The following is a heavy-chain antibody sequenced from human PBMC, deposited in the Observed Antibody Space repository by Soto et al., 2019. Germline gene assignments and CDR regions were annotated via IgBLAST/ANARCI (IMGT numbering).Heavy chain of an antibody. V-gene: IGHV4-59*01. CDR1: GGSISSYY. CDR2: IYYSGST. CDR3: ARGFNWNYPKYYYYYMDV. Sequence: LETLSLTCTVSGGSISSYYWSWIRQPPGKGLEWIGYIYYSGSTNYNPSLKSRVTISVDTSKNQFSLKLSSVTAADTAVYYCARGFNWNYPKYYYYYMDVWGKGTTVTVSS. D-gene: IGHD1-7*01. J-gene: IGHJ6*03.